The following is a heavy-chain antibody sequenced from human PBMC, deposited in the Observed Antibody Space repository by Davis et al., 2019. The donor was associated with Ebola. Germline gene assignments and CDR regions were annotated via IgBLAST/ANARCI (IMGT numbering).Heavy chain of an antibody. Sequence: SGPTLVKPTQTLTLTCTFSGFSPSTTGVGVGWIRQPPGKALEWLALIYWDDDKRYSPSLKSRLTITKGTSKNQVVLTLTNLDPVDTATHYCAHKGFWSGHADFDYWGQGTLVTVSS. CDR3: AHKGFWSGHADFDY. J-gene: IGHJ4*02. D-gene: IGHD3-3*01. CDR1: GFSPSTTGVG. CDR2: IYWDDDK. V-gene: IGHV2-5*02.